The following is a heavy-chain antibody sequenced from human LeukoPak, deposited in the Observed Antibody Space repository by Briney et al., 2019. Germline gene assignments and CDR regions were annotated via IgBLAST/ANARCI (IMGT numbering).Heavy chain of an antibody. J-gene: IGHJ4*02. D-gene: IGHD1-26*01. CDR2: IYYSGST. CDR3: AREPVGATYFDY. Sequence: SETLSLTCTVSGGSISSYYWSWIRQPPGKGLEWIGYIYYSGSTNFNPSLKSRVTISVDTSKNQFSLKLSSVTAADTAVYYCAREPVGATYFDYWGQGTLVTVSS. V-gene: IGHV4-59*01. CDR1: GGSISSYY.